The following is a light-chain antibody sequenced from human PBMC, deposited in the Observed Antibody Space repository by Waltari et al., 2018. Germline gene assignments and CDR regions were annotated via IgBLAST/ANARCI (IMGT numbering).Light chain of an antibody. V-gene: IGKV2-28*01. CDR2: LNS. Sequence: DIVMTQYPLSLPVTPGEPASISCRSSQGLLHSHGYNCLKWDLQKPGQSAQLLIYLNSKRASGVPDRFSGSGSGTDFTLKISRMEDEDVGVYNCMQTLQTPPFGGGTKVEIK. CDR1: QGLLHSHGYNC. CDR3: MQTLQTPP. J-gene: IGKJ4*01.